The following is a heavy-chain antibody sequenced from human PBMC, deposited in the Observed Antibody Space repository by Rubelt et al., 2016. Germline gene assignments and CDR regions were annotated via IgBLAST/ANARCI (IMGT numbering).Heavy chain of an antibody. CDR2: ISSSSSYI. CDR1: GFTFSSYS. D-gene: IGHD2-2*01. Sequence: EVQLLESGGGLVQPGGSLRLSCAASGFTFSSYSMNWVRQAPGKGLEWVSSISSSSSYIYYADSVKGRFTISRDNAKNSLYLQMNSLRAEDTAVYYCARLVVEHYGMDVWGQGTTVTVSS. CDR3: ARLVVEHYGMDV. V-gene: IGHV3-21*01. J-gene: IGHJ6*02.